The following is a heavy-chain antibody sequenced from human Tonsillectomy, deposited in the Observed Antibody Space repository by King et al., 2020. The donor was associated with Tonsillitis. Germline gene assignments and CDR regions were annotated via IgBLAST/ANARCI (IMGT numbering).Heavy chain of an antibody. J-gene: IGHJ4*02. Sequence: TLKESGPVLVRPPETLTLTCTVSGFSLSDRTIGVSWLRQPPGKALEWLAQIFSSDQTVYTPSLKSSLTIPKDTPKSHVTLTITNMDPVDTGTYYCARMLHYVCTSWHLHRFDHWGQRGLVTVSS. D-gene: IGHD2-8*01. CDR2: IFSSDQT. V-gene: IGHV2-26*01. CDR3: ARMLHYVCTSWHLHRFDH. CDR1: GFSLSDRTIG.